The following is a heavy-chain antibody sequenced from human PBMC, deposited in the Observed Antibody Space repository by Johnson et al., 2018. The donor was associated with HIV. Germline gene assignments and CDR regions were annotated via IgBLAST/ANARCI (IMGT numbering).Heavy chain of an antibody. D-gene: IGHD4/OR15-4a*01. J-gene: IGHJ3*02. CDR1: QFTVSNYC. V-gene: IGHV3-30*03. CDR2: ISFAGVNK. CDR3: ASGLKGRTWCGDITHDAFDI. Sequence: QVQLVDSGGGLVQPGRSLKLSCAASQFTVSNYCMHWVRQAPGKGLEWVAAISFAGVNKYYANSVKGRFSISRDNSKNTLYLQMNSLGAEDTAVYSCASGLKGRTWCGDITHDAFDIWGQGTMVTVSS.